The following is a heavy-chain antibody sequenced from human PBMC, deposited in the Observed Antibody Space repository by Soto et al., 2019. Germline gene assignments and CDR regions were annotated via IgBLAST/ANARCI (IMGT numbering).Heavy chain of an antibody. V-gene: IGHV5-10-1*03. CDR2: IDPKYSST. CDR3: ARRIEADGYYYYALDV. D-gene: IGHD6-13*01. Sequence: EVQLVQSGAEVKKPGESLRISCKTSGYDFSTYWITWVRQIPGKGLEWMGRIDPKYSSTKYSPSFEGHVTISADMSVSTAYLQWSRLEASDTAIYYCARRIEADGYYYYALDVWGQGTTVTVSS. J-gene: IGHJ6*02. CDR1: GYDFSTYW.